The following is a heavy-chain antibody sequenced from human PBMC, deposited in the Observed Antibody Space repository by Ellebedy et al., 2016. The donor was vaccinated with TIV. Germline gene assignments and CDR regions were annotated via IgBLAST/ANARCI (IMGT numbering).Heavy chain of an antibody. V-gene: IGHV3-74*01. CDR1: GFSISSHR. CDR3: ARQSGGHGFDI. Sequence: PGGSLRLSCAASGFSISSHRMHWVRQAAGKGLVWVSHISSDGSDTSYADSWKGRFIISRDNAENTLDLQMSSLRAEDTALYYCARQSGGHGFDIWGQGTMVTVSP. CDR2: ISSDGSDT. J-gene: IGHJ3*02.